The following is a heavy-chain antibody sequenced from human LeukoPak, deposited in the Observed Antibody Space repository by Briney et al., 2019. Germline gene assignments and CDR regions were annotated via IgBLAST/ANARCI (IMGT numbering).Heavy chain of an antibody. CDR2: ISYDGNNK. J-gene: IGHJ4*02. Sequence: PGRSLRLSCAASGFTFSNYAMHWVRQAPGKGLEWVAVISYDGNNKYYADSVKGRFTISRDNSKNTLYLQMNSLRAEDTAVYYCARDILGYCSSTSCSAFDYWGQGTLVTVSS. CDR3: ARDILGYCSSTSCSAFDY. V-gene: IGHV3-30-3*01. CDR1: GFTFSNYA. D-gene: IGHD2-2*01.